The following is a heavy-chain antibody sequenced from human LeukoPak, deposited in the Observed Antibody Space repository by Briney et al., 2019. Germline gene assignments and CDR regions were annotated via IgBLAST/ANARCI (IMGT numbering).Heavy chain of an antibody. J-gene: IGHJ4*02. V-gene: IGHV3-33*01. Sequence: GGSLRLSCAASGFTFNSYGMFWVRQAPGKGLEWVAFIWPDGSNKLYGDSVKGRFTISRDNSKNTLYLQMNSLRAEDTAVYYCLRAPYEAYWGQGTLVTVSS. CDR1: GFTFNSYG. CDR2: IWPDGSNK. D-gene: IGHD5-12*01. CDR3: LRAPYEAY.